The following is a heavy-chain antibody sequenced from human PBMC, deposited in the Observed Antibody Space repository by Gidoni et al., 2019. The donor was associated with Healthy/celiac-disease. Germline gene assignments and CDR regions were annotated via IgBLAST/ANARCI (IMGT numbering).Heavy chain of an antibody. CDR2: INPNSGGT. CDR1: GYTFTGYY. Sequence: QVQLVQSGAEVKKPGASVKVSCKASGYTFTGYYMHWVRQAPGQGFEWMGWINPNSGGTNYAQKFQGWVTMTRDTSISTAYMELSRLGSDDTAVYYCARGRLIVLMGVGGMDVWGQGTTVTVSS. V-gene: IGHV1-2*04. D-gene: IGHD2-8*01. CDR3: ARGRLIVLMGVGGMDV. J-gene: IGHJ6*02.